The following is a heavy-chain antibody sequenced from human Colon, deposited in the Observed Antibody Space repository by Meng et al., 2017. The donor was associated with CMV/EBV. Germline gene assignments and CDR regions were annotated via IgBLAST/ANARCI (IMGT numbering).Heavy chain of an antibody. CDR3: ARVEGFLEWQNSRAQPYDI. J-gene: IGHJ3*02. D-gene: IGHD3-3*01. CDR1: GFTLQMYP. Sequence: GGSLRLSCAASGFTLQMYPVHWVRQAPGKGLEWVAVISHDGSKEYFADSVKGRFTVSRDNSKNTVYMQMNNLRIEDTAVYYCARVEGFLEWQNSRAQPYDIWGQGTMVTVSS. V-gene: IGHV3-30*04. CDR2: ISHDGSKE.